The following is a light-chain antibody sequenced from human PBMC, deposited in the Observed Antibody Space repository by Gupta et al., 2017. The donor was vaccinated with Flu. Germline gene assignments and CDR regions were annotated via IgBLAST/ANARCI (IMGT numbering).Light chain of an antibody. CDR3: ASYTSTSTWV. Sequence: SALTQPAPVSGSPVQSITISCTGTSSDVGAYNYVSWYQQHPGKAPKLMIYEVTNRPAGVSNRFSGSKSDNTASLTISGLQNEDEADYFCASYTSTSTWVFGGGTKVTVL. CDR2: EVT. V-gene: IGLV2-14*01. CDR1: SSDVGAYNY. J-gene: IGLJ3*02.